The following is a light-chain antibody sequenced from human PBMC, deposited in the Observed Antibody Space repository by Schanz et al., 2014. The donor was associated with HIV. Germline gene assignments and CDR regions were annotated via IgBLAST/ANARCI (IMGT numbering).Light chain of an antibody. V-gene: IGKV3-20*01. CDR2: ATS. CDR3: QQYGNSPRT. Sequence: EIVLTQSPGTLSLSPGERATLSCRASQTVNPYSLAWYQQKRGQPPRLVIYATSTRAAGIPDRFSGTGSGTDFTLTISRLEPEDFAVYYCQQYGNSPRTFGQGTKVEI. J-gene: IGKJ1*01. CDR1: QTVNPYS.